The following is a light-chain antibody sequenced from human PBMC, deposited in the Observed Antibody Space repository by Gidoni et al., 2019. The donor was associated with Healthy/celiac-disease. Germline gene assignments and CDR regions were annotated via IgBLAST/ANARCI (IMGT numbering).Light chain of an antibody. CDR2: GNS. Sequence: QSVLTQPPSVSGAPGQRVTISCTGSSSNIGAGYYVHWYQQLPGTAPKLLIYGNSNRTSGVPDRFSGSKSGTSASLAITGLQAEDEADYYCQSYDSSLSGVVFGGGTKLTVL. J-gene: IGLJ2*01. V-gene: IGLV1-40*01. CDR1: SSNIGAGYY. CDR3: QSYDSSLSGVV.